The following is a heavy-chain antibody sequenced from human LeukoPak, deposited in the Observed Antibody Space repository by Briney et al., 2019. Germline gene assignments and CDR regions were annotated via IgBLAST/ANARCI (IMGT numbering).Heavy chain of an antibody. CDR3: AGGDSFDY. Sequence: SETLSLTCTVSGVSMGSGAHYWSWIRQPAGKGLEWIGRIYTSGSTNYNPSLKSRVTMSVDTSKNQFSLKLSSVTAADTAVYYCAGGDSFDYWGQGTLVTVSS. J-gene: IGHJ4*02. CDR1: GVSMGSGAHY. D-gene: IGHD3-16*01. CDR2: IYTSGST. V-gene: IGHV4-61*02.